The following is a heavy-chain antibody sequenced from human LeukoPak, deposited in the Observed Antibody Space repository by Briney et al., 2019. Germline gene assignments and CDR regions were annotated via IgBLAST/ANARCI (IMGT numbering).Heavy chain of an antibody. CDR2: ISGGTT. CDR1: GFTFGDYL. D-gene: IGHD6-19*01. V-gene: IGHV3-49*03. Sequence: GGSLRLSCTASGFTFGDYLMSWFRQAPGKGLEWIGFISGGTTEYAASVKGRFTISRDDSTSIAYLQITSLTTEDTAVYYCSRGSGWLSVYWGQGTLVTVSS. J-gene: IGHJ4*02. CDR3: SRGSGWLSVY.